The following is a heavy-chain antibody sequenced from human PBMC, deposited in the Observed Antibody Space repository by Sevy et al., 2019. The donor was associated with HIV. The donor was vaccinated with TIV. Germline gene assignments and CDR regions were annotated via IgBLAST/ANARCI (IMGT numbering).Heavy chain of an antibody. J-gene: IGHJ4*02. CDR3: ATTREYYSDNSGYIHY. D-gene: IGHD3-22*01. CDR1: GYSLTDLS. CDR2: FDPEDGET. Sequence: ASVKVSCKVSGYSLTDLSMHWVRQAPGIGLEWMGRFDPEDGETIYAQKFQGRVTMTEDTSRDTAYMELSSLRSEDTAMYYCATTREYYSDNSGYIHYWGQGTLVTVSS. V-gene: IGHV1-24*01.